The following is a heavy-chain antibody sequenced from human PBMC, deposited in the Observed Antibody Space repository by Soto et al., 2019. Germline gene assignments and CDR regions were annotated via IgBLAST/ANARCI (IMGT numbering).Heavy chain of an antibody. CDR2: IYSGGST. J-gene: IGHJ4*02. CDR3: ARGTMMLTGHYYFYY. V-gene: IGHV3-53*01. D-gene: IGHD3-22*01. Sequence: GGSLRLSCAASGFTVSSNYMSWVRQAPGKGLEWVSVIYSGGSTYYADSVKGRFTISRDNSKNTLYLQMNSLRAEDTAVYYCARGTMMLTGHYYFYYWGQGTLVTVSS. CDR1: GFTVSSNY.